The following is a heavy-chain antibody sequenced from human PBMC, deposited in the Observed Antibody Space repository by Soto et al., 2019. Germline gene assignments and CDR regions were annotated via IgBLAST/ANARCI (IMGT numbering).Heavy chain of an antibody. J-gene: IGHJ4*02. V-gene: IGHV1-18*01. Sequence: SVKVSFKTSCYNFKTYGIIWVRQAPGQGLEWMGWISGYNGYTKYTESLEDRVTLSTDTSTSTAYLELRSLRSGDTALYFCARDRDYSHTDADIDYWGQGTLVTVSS. CDR3: ARDRDYSHTDADIDY. CDR1: CYNFKTYG. CDR2: ISGYNGYT. D-gene: IGHD3-16*01.